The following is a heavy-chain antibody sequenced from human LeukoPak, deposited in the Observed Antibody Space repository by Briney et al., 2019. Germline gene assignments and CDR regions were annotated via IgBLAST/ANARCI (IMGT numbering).Heavy chain of an antibody. V-gene: IGHV4-38-2*02. CDR1: GGSISSYY. J-gene: IGHJ5*02. CDR2: IYHSGST. Sequence: SETLSLTCTVSGGSISSYYWSWIRQPPGKRLEWIGSIYHSGSTYYNPSLKSRVTISVDTSKNQFSLKLSSVTAADTAVYYCARESSGRYGDYTYLFDPWGQGTLVTVSS. D-gene: IGHD4-17*01. CDR3: ARESSGRYGDYTYLFDP.